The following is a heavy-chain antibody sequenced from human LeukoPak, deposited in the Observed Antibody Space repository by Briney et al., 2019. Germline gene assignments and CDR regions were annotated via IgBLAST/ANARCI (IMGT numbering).Heavy chain of an antibody. V-gene: IGHV4-34*01. CDR3: ARVIGSDTRDYYLGY. CDR1: GGSFSDYY. D-gene: IGHD2-2*01. Sequence: SETLSLTCAVYGGSFSDYYWSWIRQSPGKGLEWIGEIKSTGTTNWIGETKHSESTNYNPSLKSRVTISADTFKNQFSLKLTSVTAADTAVYYCARVIGSDTRDYYLGYWGQGTLVTVYS. CDR2: TKHSEST. J-gene: IGHJ4*02.